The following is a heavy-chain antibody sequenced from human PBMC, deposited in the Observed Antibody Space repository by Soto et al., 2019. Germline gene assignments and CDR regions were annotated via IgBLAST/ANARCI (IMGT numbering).Heavy chain of an antibody. Sequence: PGRSLRLSCAAAGFTFSSYAMHWIRQAPGRGLESVAVVSRDGGSIHYAASVKGRFTISRDNSMSTLYLQLRSLKPDDTAVYYCAKPGYSSSAFDSWGQGTLVTVSS. CDR2: VSRDGGSI. D-gene: IGHD2-2*01. CDR3: AKPGYSSSAFDS. J-gene: IGHJ4*02. CDR1: GFTFSSYA. V-gene: IGHV3-64D*08.